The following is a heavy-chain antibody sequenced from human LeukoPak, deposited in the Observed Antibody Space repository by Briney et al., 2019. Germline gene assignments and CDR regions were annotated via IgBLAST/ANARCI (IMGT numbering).Heavy chain of an antibody. V-gene: IGHV4-61*02. CDR3: ASVGSPGGGDFWRGAFDI. CDR2: IYTSGST. Sequence: PSETLSLTCTVSGGSISSATYYWSWIRQPAGKGLEWIGRIYTSGSTNYNPSLKSRVTMSVDTSKNQFSLKLSSVTAADTAVYYCASVGSPGGGDFWRGAFDIWGQGTMVTVSS. D-gene: IGHD2-21*02. CDR1: GGSISSATYY. J-gene: IGHJ3*02.